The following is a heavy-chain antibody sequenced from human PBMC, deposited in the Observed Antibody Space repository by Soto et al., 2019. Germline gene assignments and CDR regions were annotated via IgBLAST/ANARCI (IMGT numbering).Heavy chain of an antibody. D-gene: IGHD2-15*01. CDR1: GFTFSSYG. CDR2: IWYDGSNK. J-gene: IGHJ4*02. Sequence: GGSLRLSCAASGFTFSSYGMHWVRQAPGKGLEWVAVIWYDGSNKYYADSVKGRFTISRDNSKNTLYLQMNSLRAEDTAVYYCARDRGYCSGGSCYSRGYFDYWGQGTLVTVSS. CDR3: ARDRGYCSGGSCYSRGYFDY. V-gene: IGHV3-33*01.